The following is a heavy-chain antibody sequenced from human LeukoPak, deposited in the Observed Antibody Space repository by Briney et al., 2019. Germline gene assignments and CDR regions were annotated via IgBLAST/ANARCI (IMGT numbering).Heavy chain of an antibody. CDR1: GGSISSSNW. Sequence: SETLSLTCAVSGGSISSSNWWSWVRQPPGKGLEWIGEIYHSGSTNYNPSLKSRVTISVDKSKNQFSLKLSSVTAADTAVYYCARDYYDSSGYYYVRYWGQGTLVTVSS. D-gene: IGHD3-22*01. V-gene: IGHV4-4*02. J-gene: IGHJ4*02. CDR2: IYHSGST. CDR3: ARDYYDSSGYYYVRY.